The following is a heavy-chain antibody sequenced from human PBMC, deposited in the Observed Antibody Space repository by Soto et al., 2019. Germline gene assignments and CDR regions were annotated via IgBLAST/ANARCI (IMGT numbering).Heavy chain of an antibody. CDR1: GFPFDDYA. CDR2: ISWNSNTI. Sequence: SRSLSCSASGFPFDDYAMHWIRQAPGKGLAWVSGISWNSNTIAYADSVKGRFTISRDNAKNSLYLQMNSLRPEETALYYCAKTTKGGGSGFCSGDRCYPAAFDISGHGTRVSVS. J-gene: IGHJ3*02. V-gene: IGHV3-9*01. CDR3: AKTTKGGGSGFCSGDRCYPAAFDI. D-gene: IGHD2-15*01.